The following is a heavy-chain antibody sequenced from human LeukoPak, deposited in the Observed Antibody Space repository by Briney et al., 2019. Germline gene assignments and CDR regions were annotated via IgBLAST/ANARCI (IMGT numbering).Heavy chain of an antibody. CDR3: ARRSRKALIFRAKDWYFDL. CDR2: INHSGST. J-gene: IGHJ2*01. CDR1: GGSFSGYY. V-gene: IGHV4-34*01. Sequence: KSSETLSLTCAVYGGSFSGYYWSWIRQPPGKGLEWIGEINHSGSTNYNPSLKSRVTISVDTSKNQFSLKLSSVTAADTAVYYCARRSRKALIFRAKDWYFDLWGRGTLVTVSS. D-gene: IGHD2/OR15-2a*01.